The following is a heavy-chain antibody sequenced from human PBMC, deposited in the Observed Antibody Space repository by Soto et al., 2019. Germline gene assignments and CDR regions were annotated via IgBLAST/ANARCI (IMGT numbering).Heavy chain of an antibody. Sequence: EVQLVESGGGLVKPGWSLRLSCAASGFTFSSYSMNWVRQAPGQGLEWVSSISSSSSYIYYADSVKGRFTISRDNAKNSLYLQMNSLRAEDTAVYYCRTYYDFWSGYFPSGYFDYLGQGTLVTVSS. CDR2: ISSSSSYI. J-gene: IGHJ4*02. CDR1: GFTFSSYS. D-gene: IGHD3-3*01. CDR3: RTYYDFWSGYFPSGYFDY. V-gene: IGHV3-21*01.